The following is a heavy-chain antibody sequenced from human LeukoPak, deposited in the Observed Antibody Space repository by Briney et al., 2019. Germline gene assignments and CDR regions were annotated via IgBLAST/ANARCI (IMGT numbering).Heavy chain of an antibody. Sequence: GGSLRLSCAASGFTFSSYAMSWVRQAPGKGLAWVSAISGSGGSTYYADSVKGRYTISRDNSKNTLYLQMNSLRAEDTAVYYCAKSLPRYYYYGMDVWGQGTTVTVSS. CDR1: GFTFSSYA. J-gene: IGHJ6*02. CDR3: AKSLPRYYYYGMDV. CDR2: ISGSGGST. V-gene: IGHV3-23*01.